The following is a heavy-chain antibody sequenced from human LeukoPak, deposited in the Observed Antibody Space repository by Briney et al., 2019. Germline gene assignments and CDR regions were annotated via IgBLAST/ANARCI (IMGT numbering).Heavy chain of an antibody. D-gene: IGHD3-22*01. CDR3: ASLSSGYYFPDDY. Sequence: PGGSLRLSCAASGFTVSSNYMSWVRQAPGKGLEWVSVIYSGGSTYCADSVKGRFTISRYNSKNTLYLQMNSLRAEDTAVYYCASLSSGYYFPDDYWGQGTLVTVSS. CDR2: IYSGGST. J-gene: IGHJ4*02. CDR1: GFTVSSNY. V-gene: IGHV3-53*01.